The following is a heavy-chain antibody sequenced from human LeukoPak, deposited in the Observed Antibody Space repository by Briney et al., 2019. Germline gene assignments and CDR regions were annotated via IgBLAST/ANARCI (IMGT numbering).Heavy chain of an antibody. Sequence: GGSLRLSCATSGFTFDDYAMHWVRQAPGKGLEWVSSINWNSSSIAYADSVKGRFTISRDNAKNSLYLQMNSLRAEDTALYYCAKGTAVAGTPFDYWGQGTLVTVSS. CDR2: INWNSSSI. J-gene: IGHJ4*02. V-gene: IGHV3-9*01. D-gene: IGHD6-19*01. CDR3: AKGTAVAGTPFDY. CDR1: GFTFDDYA.